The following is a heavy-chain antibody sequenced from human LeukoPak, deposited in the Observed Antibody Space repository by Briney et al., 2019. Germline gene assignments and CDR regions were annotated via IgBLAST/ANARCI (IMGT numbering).Heavy chain of an antibody. CDR3: VAYNWNYPDY. V-gene: IGHV3-74*01. Sequence: GGSLRLSCAASGFSFSSYYMYWVRQAPEKGLVWVSRIKTDWSSTAYADSVKGRFTISRDNAKNTLYLQMNSLRAEDTAVYYCVAYNWNYPDYWGQGTLVTVSS. CDR1: GFSFSSYY. CDR2: IKTDWSST. D-gene: IGHD1-20*01. J-gene: IGHJ4*02.